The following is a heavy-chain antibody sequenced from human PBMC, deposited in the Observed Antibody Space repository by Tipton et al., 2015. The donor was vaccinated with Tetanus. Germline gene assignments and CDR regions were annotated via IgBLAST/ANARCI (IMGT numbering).Heavy chain of an antibody. D-gene: IGHD6-6*01. Sequence: LRLSCTVSGGSIRSGGYYWSWIRQHPVKGLEWIGYIYYTGNTYYNPSLKSRLTISVDTSKNQFSLKLNSVTAADTAVYYCARRSVSARFDDWGQGTLVTVSS. CDR3: ARRSVSARFDD. V-gene: IGHV4-31*02. J-gene: IGHJ4*02. CDR2: IYYTGNT. CDR1: GGSIRSGGYY.